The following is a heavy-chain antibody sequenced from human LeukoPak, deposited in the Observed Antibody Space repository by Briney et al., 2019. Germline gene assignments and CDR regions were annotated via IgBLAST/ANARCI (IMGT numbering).Heavy chain of an antibody. J-gene: IGHJ4*02. D-gene: IGHD3-10*01. V-gene: IGHV4-34*01. CDR1: GGSFSGYY. CDR2: INHSGST. Sequence: SETLSLTCAVYGGSFSGYYWSWIRQPPGKGLEWIGEINHSGSTNYNPSPKSRVTISVDTSKNQFSLKLSSVTAADTAVYYCARLGFGESLFDYWGQGTLVTVSS. CDR3: ARLGFGESLFDY.